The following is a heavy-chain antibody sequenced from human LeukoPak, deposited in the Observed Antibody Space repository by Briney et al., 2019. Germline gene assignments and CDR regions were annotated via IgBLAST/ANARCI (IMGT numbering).Heavy chain of an antibody. CDR3: AKDYGDYAYYFHY. J-gene: IGHJ4*02. V-gene: IGHV3-53*01. CDR1: GFTVSSTY. CDR2: LYSSGIT. Sequence: PGGSLRLSCAASGFTVSSTYMSWVRQAPGQGLEWVSLLYSSGITFYAESVKGRFTISRDNSKNTLYLQTNSLRAEDTAVYYCAKDYGDYAYYFHYWGQGTLVTVSS. D-gene: IGHD4-17*01.